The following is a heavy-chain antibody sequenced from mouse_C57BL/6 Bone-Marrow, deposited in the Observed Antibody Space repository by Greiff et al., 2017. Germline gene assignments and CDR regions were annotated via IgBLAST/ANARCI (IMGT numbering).Heavy chain of an antibody. Sequence: EVKLMESGGGLVKPGGSLKLSCAASGFTFSSYAMSWVRQTPEKRLEWVATISDGGSYTYYPDNVKGRFTISRDNAKNNLYLQMSHLKSEDTAMYYCARDGLRLHFDYWGQGTTLTVSS. D-gene: IGHD3-2*02. CDR3: ARDGLRLHFDY. J-gene: IGHJ2*01. CDR1: GFTFSSYA. CDR2: ISDGGSYT. V-gene: IGHV5-4*01.